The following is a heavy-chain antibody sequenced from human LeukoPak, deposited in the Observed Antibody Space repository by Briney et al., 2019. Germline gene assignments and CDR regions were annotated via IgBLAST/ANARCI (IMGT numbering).Heavy chain of an antibody. V-gene: IGHV3-30*18. Sequence: GGSLRLSCAASGFTFSSYGMHWVRQAPGKGLEWVAVISYDGSNKYYADSVKGRFTISRDNSKNTLYLRMNSLRAEDTAVYYCANEGEYFDYWGQGTLVTVSS. CDR3: ANEGEYFDY. CDR1: GFTFSSYG. J-gene: IGHJ4*02. CDR2: ISYDGSNK. D-gene: IGHD1-26*01.